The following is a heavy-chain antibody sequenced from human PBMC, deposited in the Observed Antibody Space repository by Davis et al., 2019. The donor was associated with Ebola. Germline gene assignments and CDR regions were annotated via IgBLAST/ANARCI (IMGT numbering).Heavy chain of an antibody. J-gene: IGHJ4*02. V-gene: IGHV4-59*08. CDR2: IYYIGST. CDR1: GGSISSYY. CDR3: ARLRAMYYDVLTGYYRSPYYFDF. Sequence: SETLSLTCTVSGGSISSYYWSWIRQPPGKGLEWVGYIYYIGSTNYNPSLKSRVTISVDTSKNQFSLKLSSVTAADTAVYYCARLRAMYYDVLTGYYRSPYYFDFWGQGTRVTVST. D-gene: IGHD3-9*01.